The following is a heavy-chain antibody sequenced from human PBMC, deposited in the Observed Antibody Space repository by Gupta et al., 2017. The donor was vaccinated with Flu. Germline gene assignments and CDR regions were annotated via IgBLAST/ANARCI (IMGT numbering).Heavy chain of an antibody. J-gene: IGHJ4*02. Sequence: SGGDYWSWVRQHPVKGLEWIGYIYYSGSTYYNPSLKSRVTISADTSKNQFSLKLSSVTAADTAVYYCARAGSSSNWGRADYWGQGTLVTVSS. CDR2: IYYSGST. CDR3: ARAGSSSNWGRADY. D-gene: IGHD3-16*01. CDR1: SGGDY. V-gene: IGHV4-31*02.